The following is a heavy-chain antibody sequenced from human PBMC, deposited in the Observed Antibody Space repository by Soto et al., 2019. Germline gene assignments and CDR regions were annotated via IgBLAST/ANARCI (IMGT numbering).Heavy chain of an antibody. J-gene: IGHJ3*02. CDR2: ISYDGSNK. CDR1: GFTFSSYG. CDR3: AKPLDFFLTGYYTDAFDI. V-gene: IGHV3-30*18. D-gene: IGHD3-9*01. Sequence: GGSLRLSCAASGFTFSSYGMHWVRQAPGKGLEWVAVISYDGSNKYYAEYVKGRFTISRDNSKNTLYLQMNSLRAEDTAVYYFAKPLDFFLTGYYTDAFDIWGQGTMVTVSS.